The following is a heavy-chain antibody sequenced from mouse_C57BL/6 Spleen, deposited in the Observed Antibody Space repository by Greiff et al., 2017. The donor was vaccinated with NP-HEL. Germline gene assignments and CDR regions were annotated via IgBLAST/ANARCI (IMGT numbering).Heavy chain of an antibody. Sequence: QVQLQQSGAELVRPGASVKLSCKASGYTFTDYYINWVKQRPGQGLEWIARIYPGSGSTYYNEKFKGKATLTAEKSSSTASMQLSSLTSEDSAVFICERKVMIYYDKDDWGQGTTVTVSS. CDR2: IYPGSGST. V-gene: IGHV1-76*01. J-gene: IGHJ4*01. CDR3: ERKVMIYYDKDD. CDR1: GYTFTDYY. D-gene: IGHD1-3*01.